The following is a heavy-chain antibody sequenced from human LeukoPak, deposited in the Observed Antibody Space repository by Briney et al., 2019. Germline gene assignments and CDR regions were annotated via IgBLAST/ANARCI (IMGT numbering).Heavy chain of an antibody. CDR2: ITNDGSST. Sequence: GGSLRLSCAASGFTFSSYWMHWVRQAPGKGLAWVSRITNDGSSTNYADSVKGRFTISRDNAKNTLFLQMKSLRAEDTAVYYCARDYTAIDYWGQGTLVTVSS. CDR1: GFTFSSYW. D-gene: IGHD5-18*01. J-gene: IGHJ4*02. V-gene: IGHV3-74*01. CDR3: ARDYTAIDY.